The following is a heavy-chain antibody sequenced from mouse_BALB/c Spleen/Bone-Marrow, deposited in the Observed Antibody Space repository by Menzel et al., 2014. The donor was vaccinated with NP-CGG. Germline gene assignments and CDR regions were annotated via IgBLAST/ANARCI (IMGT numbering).Heavy chain of an antibody. Sequence: VKLQESGAELVMPGASVKMSCKASGYTFTDYWMHWVKQRPGQGLEWIGAIDTSDTYTNYNQKFKGKATLTVDESSSTAYMQLSSLTSEDSAVYFCTRGWDGYYFDYWGQGTTLTVSS. CDR2: IDTSDTYT. CDR1: GYTFTDYW. D-gene: IGHD4-1*01. CDR3: TRGWDGYYFDY. V-gene: IGHV1-69*01. J-gene: IGHJ2*01.